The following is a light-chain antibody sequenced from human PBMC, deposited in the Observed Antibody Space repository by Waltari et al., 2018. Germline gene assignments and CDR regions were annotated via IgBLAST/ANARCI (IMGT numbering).Light chain of an antibody. CDR1: QGVGGN. V-gene: IGKV3-15*01. CDR2: GAS. J-gene: IGKJ1*01. Sequence: ERVLTQSPDTLSVSPGERATLSCRASQGVGGNVACYQQRPGQAPMLLSFGASIRASGIPARFSGSGSGTEFTFTISSLESEDFAVYYCLQYNNWPRTFGQGTKVEV. CDR3: LQYNNWPRT.